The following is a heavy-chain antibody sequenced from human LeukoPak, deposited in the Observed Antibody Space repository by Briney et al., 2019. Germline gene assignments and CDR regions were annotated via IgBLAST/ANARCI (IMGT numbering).Heavy chain of an antibody. D-gene: IGHD6-19*01. J-gene: IGHJ4*02. CDR3: AREGGYISGARTRTFDY. V-gene: IGHV1-2*02. CDR2: INPNSGGT. Sequence: ASVKVSCKASGYTFTGYYMHWVRQAPGQGLEWMGWINPNSGGTNYAQKFQGRVTMTRDTSISTAYMELSRLRSDDTAVYYCAREGGYISGARTRTFDYWGQGTLVAVSS. CDR1: GYTFTGYY.